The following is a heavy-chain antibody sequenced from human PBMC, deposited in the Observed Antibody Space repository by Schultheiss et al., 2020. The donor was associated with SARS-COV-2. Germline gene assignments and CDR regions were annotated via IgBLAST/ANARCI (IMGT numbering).Heavy chain of an antibody. D-gene: IGHD6-19*01. Sequence: SETLSLTCTVSGGSISSYYWSWIRQPPGKGLEWIGYIYYSGSTNYNPSLKSRVTISVDTSKNQFSLKLSSVTAADTAVYYCARVTGVMGIAVAPRFDPWGQGTLVTVSS. CDR2: IYYSGST. V-gene: IGHV4-59*12. CDR3: ARVTGVMGIAVAPRFDP. CDR1: GGSISSYY. J-gene: IGHJ5*02.